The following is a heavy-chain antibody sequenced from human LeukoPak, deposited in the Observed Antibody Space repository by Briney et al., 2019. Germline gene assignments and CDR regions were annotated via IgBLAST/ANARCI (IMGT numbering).Heavy chain of an antibody. CDR1: GFTFSSYS. D-gene: IGHD3-10*01. V-gene: IGHV3-21*04. CDR3: VKDMNPGGADV. CDR2: ISSSSSYI. Sequence: TGGSLRLSCAVSGFTFSSYSMNWVRQAPGKGLEWVSSISSSSSYIYYADSVKGRFTISRDNAKNSLYLQMNSLRPEDTALYYCVKDMNPGGADVWGQGTTVTVSS. J-gene: IGHJ6*02.